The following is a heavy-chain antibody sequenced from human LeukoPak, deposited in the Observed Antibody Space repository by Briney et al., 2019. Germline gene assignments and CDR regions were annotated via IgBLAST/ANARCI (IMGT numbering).Heavy chain of an antibody. CDR1: GGSIGSYS. V-gene: IGHV4-59*08. CDR2: VYYSGST. Sequence: PSETLSLTCTVSGGSIGSYSWNWIRQSPGTGLEWIGYVYYSGSTMYNPSLRSRVTISVDTSKNQFSPKLSSVTAADTAVYYCARLKARDAFDIWGQGTMVTVSS. J-gene: IGHJ3*02. CDR3: ARLKARDAFDI.